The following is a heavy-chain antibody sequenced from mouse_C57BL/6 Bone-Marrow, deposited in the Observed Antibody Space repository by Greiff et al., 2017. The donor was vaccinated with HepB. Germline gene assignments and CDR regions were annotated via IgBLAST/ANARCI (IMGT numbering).Heavy chain of an antibody. J-gene: IGHJ4*01. CDR1: GFSLTSYG. V-gene: IGHV2-4*01. CDR2: IWSGGST. CDR3: AASWLLRNYYAMDY. Sequence: VKLMESGPGLVQPSQSLSITCTVSGFSLTSYGVHWVRQPPGKGLEWLGVIWSGGSTDYNAAFISRLSISKDNSKSQVFFKMNSLQADDTAIYYCAASWLLRNYYAMDYWGQGTSVTVSS. D-gene: IGHD2-3*01.